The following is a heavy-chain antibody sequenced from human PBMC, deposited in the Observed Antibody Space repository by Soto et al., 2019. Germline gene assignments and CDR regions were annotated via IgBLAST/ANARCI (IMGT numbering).Heavy chain of an antibody. CDR2: INSDGSST. CDR1: GFTFSSYW. Sequence: EVQLVESGGGLVQPGGSLRLSCAASGFTFSSYWMHWVRQAPGKGLVWVSRINSDGSSTSYADSVKGRFTISRDNAKNTLYLQMNSLRAEDTAVYYRASTAGEYNWSETNDYWGQGTLVTVSS. V-gene: IGHV3-74*01. D-gene: IGHD1-20*01. J-gene: IGHJ4*02. CDR3: ASTAGEYNWSETNDY.